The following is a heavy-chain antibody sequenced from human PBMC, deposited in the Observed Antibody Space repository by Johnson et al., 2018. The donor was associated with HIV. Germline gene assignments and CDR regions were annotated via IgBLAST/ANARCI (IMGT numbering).Heavy chain of an antibody. CDR2: ISGSGGST. V-gene: IGHV3-23*04. J-gene: IGHJ3*02. D-gene: IGHD3-22*01. CDR1: GFTFSNYW. Sequence: VLLVESGGALVQPGDSLGLSCAVSGFTFSNYWMSWVRQAPGKGLEWVSAISGSGGSTYYADSVKGRFTISRDNSKNTLYLQMNSLRAEDTALYYCARVVQYYDSSGYSTRGGDGLDIWGQGTVVTVSS. CDR3: ARVVQYYDSSGYSTRGGDGLDI.